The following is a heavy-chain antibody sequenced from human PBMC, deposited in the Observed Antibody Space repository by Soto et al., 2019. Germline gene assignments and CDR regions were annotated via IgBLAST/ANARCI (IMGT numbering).Heavy chain of an antibody. D-gene: IGHD6-13*01. V-gene: IGHV3-30*14. CDR2: ISSDGATK. J-gene: IGHJ5*02. Sequence: GGSLRLSCTASRFALRIHAMQWVRQAPGKGLDWVAVISSDGATKYVADSPKGRFTISRDNFESTMSLQMNNLRLEDTALYYCARSSVHIAAAGRLDLWGPGTLVTVSS. CDR3: ARSSVHIAAAGRLDL. CDR1: RFALRIHA.